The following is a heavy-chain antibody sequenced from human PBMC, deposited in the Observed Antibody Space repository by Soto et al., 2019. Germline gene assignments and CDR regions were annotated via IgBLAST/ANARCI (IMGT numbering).Heavy chain of an antibody. CDR1: GYTFTSYD. D-gene: IGHD1-1*01. CDR2: MNPNSGNT. J-gene: IGHJ6*02. CDR3: ARERTGTTSMDV. V-gene: IGHV1-8*01. Sequence: QVQLVQSGAEVKKPGASVKVSCKASGYTFTSYDINWVRQATGQGLEWMGWMNPNSGNTGYAQKFQRRGTMTRNTSISTAYMELSSLRSEDTAVYYCARERTGTTSMDVWGQGTTVTVSS.